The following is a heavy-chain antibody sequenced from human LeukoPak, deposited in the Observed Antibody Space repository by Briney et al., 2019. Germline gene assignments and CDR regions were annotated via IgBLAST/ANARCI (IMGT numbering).Heavy chain of an antibody. CDR1: GGSFSGYY. Sequence: SETLSLTCTVYGGSFSGYYWSWIRQPPGKGLEWIGEINHSGSTNYNPSLKSRVTISVDTSKNQFSLKLNSVTAADTAVYYCARAGYGDSDFDYWGQGTLVTVSS. CDR2: INHSGST. CDR3: ARAGYGDSDFDY. J-gene: IGHJ4*02. D-gene: IGHD4-17*01. V-gene: IGHV4-34*01.